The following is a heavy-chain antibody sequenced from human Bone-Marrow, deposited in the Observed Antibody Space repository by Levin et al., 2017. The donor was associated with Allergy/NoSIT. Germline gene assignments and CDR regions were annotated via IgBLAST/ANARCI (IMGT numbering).Heavy chain of an antibody. J-gene: IGHJ4*02. CDR3: AKSIGELGSY. Sequence: GESLKISCAASGFTFSSYAMSWVRQAPGKGLEWVSAISGSGGSTYYADSVKGRFTISRDNSKNTLYLQMNSLRAEDTAVYYCAKSIGELGSYWGQGTLVTVSS. D-gene: IGHD1-26*01. CDR1: GFTFSSYA. CDR2: ISGSGGST. V-gene: IGHV3-23*01.